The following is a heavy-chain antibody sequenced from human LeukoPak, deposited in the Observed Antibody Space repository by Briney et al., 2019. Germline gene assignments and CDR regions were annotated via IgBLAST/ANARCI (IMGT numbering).Heavy chain of an antibody. J-gene: IGHJ4*02. CDR3: AREEQWLVRGFDY. Sequence: GGSLRLSCAASGFTFSSYGMHWVRQAPGKGLEWVAVIWYDGSNKYYTDSVKGRFTISRDNSKNTLYLQMNSLRAEDTAVYYCAREEQWLVRGFDYWGQGTLVTVSS. D-gene: IGHD6-19*01. CDR2: IWYDGSNK. V-gene: IGHV3-33*01. CDR1: GFTFSSYG.